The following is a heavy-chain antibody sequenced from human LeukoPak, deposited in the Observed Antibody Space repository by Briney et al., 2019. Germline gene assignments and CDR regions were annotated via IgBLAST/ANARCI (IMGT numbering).Heavy chain of an antibody. CDR3: ARDLTGGNGFDY. J-gene: IGHJ4*02. CDR2: ITGSSARP. V-gene: IGHV3-23*01. Sequence: GGSLRLSCDASGFTFNYYNMNWVRQAPGKGLEWVSSITGSSARPSYSDSIKGRFTISRDNSKNTLYLQMNSLRAEDTAVYYCARDLTGGNGFDYWGQGTLVTVSS. D-gene: IGHD4-23*01. CDR1: GFTFNYYN.